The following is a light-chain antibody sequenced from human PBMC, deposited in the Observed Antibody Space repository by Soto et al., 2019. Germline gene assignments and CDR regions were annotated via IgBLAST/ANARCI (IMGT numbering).Light chain of an antibody. CDR3: QQYGSSPWT. V-gene: IGKV3-20*01. J-gene: IGKJ1*01. CDR1: QSVRSSY. Sequence: EMVLTQSPGTLSLSPGESATRSCRASQSVRSSYLAWYQQKPGQAPRLLIYGASSRATGIPDRFSGSGSGTDFTLTISRLEPEDFAVYYCQQYGSSPWTFGQGTKVEIK. CDR2: GAS.